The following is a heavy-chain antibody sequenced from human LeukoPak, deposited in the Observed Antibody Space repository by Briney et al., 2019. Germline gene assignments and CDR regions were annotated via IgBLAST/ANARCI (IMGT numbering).Heavy chain of an antibody. D-gene: IGHD3-22*01. CDR1: GYTFTGYY. CDR3: ARLTLEYYYDEHFFPC. J-gene: IGHJ4*02. Sequence: GASVKVSCKASGYTFTGYYMHWVRQAPGQGLEWMGWINPNSGGTNYAQKFQGRVTMTRDTSISTAYMELSRLRSDDTAVYYCARLTLEYYYDEHFFPCWGQGTLVTVSS. V-gene: IGHV1-2*02. CDR2: INPNSGGT.